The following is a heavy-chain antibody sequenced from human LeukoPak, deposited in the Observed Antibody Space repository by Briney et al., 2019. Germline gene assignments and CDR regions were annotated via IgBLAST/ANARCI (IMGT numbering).Heavy chain of an antibody. CDR1: RFTFSNYG. D-gene: IGHD3-22*01. V-gene: IGHV3-33*01. CDR3: ARYQYYYDSSGYHTEYFHH. Sequence: GRSLRLSCAASRFTFSNYGMHWVRQAPGKGLEWVAAIWYDGSYKYYADSVKGRFTISRDNSKNTLYLQMNSLRAEDTAVYYCARYQYYYDSSGYHTEYFHHWGQGTLVTVCS. CDR2: IWYDGSYK. J-gene: IGHJ1*01.